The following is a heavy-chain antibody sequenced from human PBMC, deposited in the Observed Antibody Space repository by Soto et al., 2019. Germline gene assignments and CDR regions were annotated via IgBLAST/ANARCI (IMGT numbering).Heavy chain of an antibody. V-gene: IGHV4-31*03. D-gene: IGHD2-2*01. CDR2: ISYSGSS. CDR3: CARATPAGSADF. CDR1: GGSNIRDGYY. Sequence: QVQLQESGPGLVKPSQTLSLTCTVSGGSNIRDGYYWSWIRQHPGKGLEWIAYISYSGSSYSNPSLKSRVTISADTSKNQFSLRLXSVXXXXXAXXFCARATPAGSADFWGQXTXVXX. J-gene: IGHJ4*02.